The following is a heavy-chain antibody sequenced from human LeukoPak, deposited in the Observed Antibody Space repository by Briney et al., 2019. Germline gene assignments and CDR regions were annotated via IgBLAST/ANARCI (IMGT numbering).Heavy chain of an antibody. CDR2: ISTTSSTI. V-gene: IGHV3-48*02. D-gene: IGHD3-22*01. CDR1: GFTFNSYP. Sequence: PGGSLRLSCAASGFTFNSYPMNWVRQAPGKGLEWVSYISTTSSTIYYADSVKGRFTISRDNAKNSLYLQMYSLTDEDTAVYYCARAGDSSGYFDYWGQGTLVTVSS. CDR3: ARAGDSSGYFDY. J-gene: IGHJ4*02.